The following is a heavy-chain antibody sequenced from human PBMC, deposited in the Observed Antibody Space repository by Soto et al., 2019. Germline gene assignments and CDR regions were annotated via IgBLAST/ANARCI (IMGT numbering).Heavy chain of an antibody. Sequence: EVQLVQSGAEVKKPGESLKISCKASGYSFTTYWIVWVRQMPGRGLAWMGIIYPDDSDTRYSPSFQGQVTISADKSVSTAYLQWSSLKASDTAIYYCARHGRLLTAPTQRWFDSWGQGTLVTVSS. CDR2: IYPDDSDT. D-gene: IGHD2-21*02. J-gene: IGHJ5*01. V-gene: IGHV5-51*01. CDR1: GYSFTTYW. CDR3: ARHGRLLTAPTQRWFDS.